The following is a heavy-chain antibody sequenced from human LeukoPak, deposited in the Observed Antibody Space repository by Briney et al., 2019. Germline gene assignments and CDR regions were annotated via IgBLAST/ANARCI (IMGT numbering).Heavy chain of an antibody. D-gene: IGHD3-10*01. CDR1: GFTFSIYA. V-gene: IGHV3-64*01. CDR3: ARGGYYYGSGSYYSN. Sequence: PGGSLRLSCAASGFTFSIYAMHWVRQAPGKGLEYVSAISSNGGSTYYANSVKGRFTISRDNSKNTLYLQMGSLRAEDMAVYYCARGGYYYGSGSYYSNWGQGTLVTVSS. CDR2: ISSNGGST. J-gene: IGHJ4*02.